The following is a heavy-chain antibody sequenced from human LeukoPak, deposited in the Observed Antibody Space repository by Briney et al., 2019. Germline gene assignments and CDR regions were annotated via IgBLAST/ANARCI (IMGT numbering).Heavy chain of an antibody. Sequence: IPSETLSLTCAVSSYSISSGSYWGWSRQSPGRGLEWVGSIFHSGNSYYNPSLKSRLTMSVDTSKDQFSLKLTSVTAADPALYYCARVTYVDDMLYQYFDYWGQGILVTVSS. CDR3: ARVTYVDDMLYQYFDY. J-gene: IGHJ4*02. CDR1: SYSISSGSY. V-gene: IGHV4-38-2*01. CDR2: IFHSGNS. D-gene: IGHD4-17*01.